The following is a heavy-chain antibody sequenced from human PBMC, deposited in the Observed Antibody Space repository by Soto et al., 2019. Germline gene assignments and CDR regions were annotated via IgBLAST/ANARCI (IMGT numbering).Heavy chain of an antibody. J-gene: IGHJ4*02. CDR3: AKVRGYASGWRYFDY. CDR2: IFHTGST. D-gene: IGHD5-12*01. CDR1: GGSISGYY. V-gene: IGHV4-59*01. Sequence: SETLSLTCNVSGGSISGYYWSWIRQAPGKGLQWIGYIFHTGSTSYNPSLRSRVTISVDTSKNQFSLNMNSVTAADTAVYYCAKVRGYASGWRYFDYWGQGTLVTVSS.